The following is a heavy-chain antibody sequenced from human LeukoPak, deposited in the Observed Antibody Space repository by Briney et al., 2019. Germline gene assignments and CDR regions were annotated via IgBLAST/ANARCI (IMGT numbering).Heavy chain of an antibody. V-gene: IGHV1-2*02. CDR2: INPNSGGT. CDR3: ARDSGERGSGSYLIAY. Sequence: ASVKVSCKASGYTFTGYYMHWVRQAPGQGLEWMGWINPNSGGTNYAQKFQGRVTMTRDTSINTAYMDLSRLRSDDTAVYYCARDSGERGSGSYLIAYWGQGTLVTVSS. CDR1: GYTFTGYY. D-gene: IGHD3-10*01. J-gene: IGHJ4*02.